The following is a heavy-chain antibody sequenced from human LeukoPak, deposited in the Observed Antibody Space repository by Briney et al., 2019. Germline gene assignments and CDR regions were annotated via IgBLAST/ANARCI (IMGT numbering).Heavy chain of an antibody. D-gene: IGHD2-21*01. CDR2: ISGSGGST. J-gene: IGHJ3*02. CDR3: AKDTSFGILWLPDAFDI. V-gene: IGHV3-23*01. CDR1: GFTFSSYA. Sequence: GGSLRLSCAASGFTFSSYAMSWVRQAPGKGLEWVSAISGSGGSTYYADSVKGRFTISRDNSKNTLYLQMNSLRAEDTAVYYCAKDTSFGILWLPDAFDIWGQGTMVTVSS.